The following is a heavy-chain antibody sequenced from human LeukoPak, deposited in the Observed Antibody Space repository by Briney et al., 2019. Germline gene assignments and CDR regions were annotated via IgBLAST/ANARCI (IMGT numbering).Heavy chain of an antibody. CDR1: GFTFSSYA. CDR3: AKDWVAGKYDGSGSYDY. J-gene: IGHJ4*02. D-gene: IGHD3-10*01. Sequence: GGSLRLSCAASGFTFSSYAMSWVRQAPGKGLEGVSDISGSGGSTYYADSVKGRFTISRDNSKNTLHLQMKSLRAEDTAVYYCAKDWVAGKYDGSGSYDYWGQGTLVTVSS. V-gene: IGHV3-23*01. CDR2: ISGSGGST.